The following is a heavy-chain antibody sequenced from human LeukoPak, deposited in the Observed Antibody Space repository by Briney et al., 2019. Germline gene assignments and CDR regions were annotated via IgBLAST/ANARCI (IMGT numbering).Heavy chain of an antibody. CDR3: TNETHYGSSSRTFDY. Sequence: GGSLRLSCAASGFTFSSFAMAWVRQAPGRGLEWVSSISGSGGSTYYADSVKGHFTLSRDNSKNTLHLQMNSLRAEDTAVYYCTNETHYGSSSRTFDYWGQGSLVTVSS. J-gene: IGHJ4*02. CDR1: GFTFSSFA. V-gene: IGHV3-23*01. D-gene: IGHD6-6*01. CDR2: ISGSGGST.